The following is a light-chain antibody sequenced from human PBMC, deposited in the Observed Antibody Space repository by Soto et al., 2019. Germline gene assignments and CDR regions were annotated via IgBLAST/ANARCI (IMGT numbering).Light chain of an antibody. CDR2: DVT. V-gene: IGLV2-14*01. CDR1: SSDIGAYNS. Sequence: QSVLTQPASVSGSPGQSITISCTGASSDIGAYNSVSWYQQHPGKAPTLMIYDVTNRPAGVSNRFSGSKSGNTASLTISGLQAEDEADYYCSSYTSSTTLVFGGGTKLTVL. J-gene: IGLJ2*01. CDR3: SSYTSSTTLV.